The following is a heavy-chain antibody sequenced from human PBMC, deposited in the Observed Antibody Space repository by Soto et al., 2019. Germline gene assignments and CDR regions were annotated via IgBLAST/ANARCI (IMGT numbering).Heavy chain of an antibody. Sequence: SETLSLTCTVSGGSISSSSYYWVWIRQPPGKGLEWIGSIYYSGTTYYNPSLKSRVTISVDTSKNQFSLKLRSVTAADTAVYYCARQSPDYLGSVGWFDPWGQEPWSPSPQ. CDR3: ARQSPDYLGSVGWFDP. D-gene: IGHD1-26*01. V-gene: IGHV4-39*01. J-gene: IGHJ5*02. CDR1: GGSISSSSYY. CDR2: IYYSGTT.